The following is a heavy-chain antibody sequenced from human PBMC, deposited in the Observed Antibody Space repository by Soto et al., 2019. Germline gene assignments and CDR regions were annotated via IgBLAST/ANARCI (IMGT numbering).Heavy chain of an antibody. V-gene: IGHV4-39*01. D-gene: IGHD3-22*01. J-gene: IGHJ6*02. CDR1: GGSISSSSYY. CDR2: IYYSGST. CDR3: ARVCTDSIGYYYYYYGMDV. Sequence: PPETLSLTCTVSGGSISSSSYYWGWIRQPPGKGLEWIGSIYYSGSTYYNPSLKSRVTISVGTSKNQFSLKLSSVTAADTAVYYCARVCTDSIGYYYYYYGMDVWGQGTTLTVSS.